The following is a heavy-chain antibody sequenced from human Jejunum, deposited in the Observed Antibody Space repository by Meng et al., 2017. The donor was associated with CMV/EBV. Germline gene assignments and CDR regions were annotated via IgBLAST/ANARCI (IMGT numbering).Heavy chain of an antibody. D-gene: IGHD5-18*01. J-gene: IGHJ4*02. Sequence: KVSCGAYGYTFTAFNIHWVRQAPGQGLGWVGQIDSTSSVPNYAQKFQGRVTVTRETSINTAYMEVTSLRSDDTAVYYCARGHNYGLGYWGQGTLVTVSS. CDR3: ARGHNYGLGY. V-gene: IGHV1-2*06. CDR1: GYTFTAFN. CDR2: IDSTSSVP.